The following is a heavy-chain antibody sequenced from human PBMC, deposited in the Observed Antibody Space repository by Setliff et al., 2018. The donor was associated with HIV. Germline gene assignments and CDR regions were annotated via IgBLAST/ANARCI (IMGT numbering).Heavy chain of an antibody. CDR3: ARAAAGNTGPFDL. CDR2: VSSRGDN. D-gene: IGHD4-17*01. V-gene: IGHV4-4*07. CDR1: DRCTYY. Sequence: KPSETLSLTCTVSDRCTYYWSWIRQPAGKGLEWIGRVSSRGDNNYNPSLKSPVTMSVDTSKNQFSLKLTSVTASDTAVYYCARAAAGNTGPFDLWGQGSPVTVSS. J-gene: IGHJ4*02.